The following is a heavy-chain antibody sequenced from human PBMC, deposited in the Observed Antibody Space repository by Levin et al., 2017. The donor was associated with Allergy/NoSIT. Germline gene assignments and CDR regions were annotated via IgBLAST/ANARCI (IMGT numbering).Heavy chain of an antibody. CDR2: ISSSGSTI. CDR3: ARVGSSSWGGEYFDY. Sequence: GESPKISCAASGFTFSDYYMSWIRQAPGKGLEWVSYISSSGSTIYYADSVKGRFTISRDSAKNSLSLQMNSLRAEDTAVYYCARVGSSSWGGEYFDYWGQGTLVTVSS. D-gene: IGHD6-13*01. CDR1: GFTFSDYY. J-gene: IGHJ4*02. V-gene: IGHV3-11*01.